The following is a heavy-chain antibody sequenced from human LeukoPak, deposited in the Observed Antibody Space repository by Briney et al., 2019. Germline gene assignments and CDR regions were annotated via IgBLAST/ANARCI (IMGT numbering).Heavy chain of an antibody. CDR3: AREGNSPFDY. D-gene: IGHD5-18*01. J-gene: IGHJ4*02. Sequence: PGGSLRLSCAAPGFTVSSDYMSWVRQAPGKGLEWVSVIYSGGSTYYADSVKGRFTISRDNSKNTLYLQMNSLRAEDTAVYYCAREGNSPFDYWGQGTLVTVSS. CDR2: IYSGGST. V-gene: IGHV3-66*01. CDR1: GFTVSSDY.